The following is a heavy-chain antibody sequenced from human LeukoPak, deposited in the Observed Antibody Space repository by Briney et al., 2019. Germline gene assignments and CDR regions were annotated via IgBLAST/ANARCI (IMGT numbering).Heavy chain of an antibody. CDR1: GFTFSSYW. V-gene: IGHV3-23*01. J-gene: IGHJ6*02. CDR2: ISGSGGST. Sequence: GGSLRLSCAASGFTFSSYWMSWVRQAPGKGLEWVSAISGSGGSTYYADSVKGRFTISRDNSKNTLYLQMNSLRAEDTAVYYCAKDGILVYDFWSGYFSRADYYGMDVWGQGTTVTVSS. CDR3: AKDGILVYDFWSGYFSRADYYGMDV. D-gene: IGHD3-3*01.